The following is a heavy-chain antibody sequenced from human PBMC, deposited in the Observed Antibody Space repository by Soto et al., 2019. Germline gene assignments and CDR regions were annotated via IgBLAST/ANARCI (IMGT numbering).Heavy chain of an antibody. D-gene: IGHD1-26*01. J-gene: IGHJ3*02. CDR2: ISGSGGST. V-gene: IGHV3-23*01. CDR1: GFTFSSYA. CDR3: AKGHPPIPSRKLYSTFDI. Sequence: EVQLLESGGGLVQPGGSLRLSCAASGFTFSSYAMSWVRQAPGKGLEWVSAISGSGGSTYYADSVKGRFTISRDNSKNTLYVQMNSLTAEDTAVYYCAKGHPPIPSRKLYSTFDIWGQGTMVTVSS.